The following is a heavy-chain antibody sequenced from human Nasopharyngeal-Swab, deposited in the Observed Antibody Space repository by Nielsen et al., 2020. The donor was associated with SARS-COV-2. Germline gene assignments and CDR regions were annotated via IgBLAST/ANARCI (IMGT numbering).Heavy chain of an antibody. CDR3: ARGGAGVVPSPVLGLGPYYSYYYMDV. J-gene: IGHJ6*03. V-gene: IGHV4-34*01. Sequence: WIRQPPGKGLEWIGEVSQGGGTNYNPSLKNRVTISVATSKSQFSLKLSSVTAAETAVYYCARGGAGVVPSPVLGLGPYYSYYYMDVWGKGTTVTVSS. D-gene: IGHD2-2*01. CDR2: VSQGGGT.